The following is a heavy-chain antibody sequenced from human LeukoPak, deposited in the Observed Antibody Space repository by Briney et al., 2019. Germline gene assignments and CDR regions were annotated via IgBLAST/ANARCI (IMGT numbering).Heavy chain of an antibody. CDR2: IYYSGST. Sequence: PSETLSLTCTVSGGSISSSSYYWGWIRQPPGKGLEWIGSIYYSGSTYYNPSLKSRVTISVDTSKNQFSLKLSSVTAADTAVYYCARGSLRAVAGTLDYWGQGTLVTVSS. J-gene: IGHJ4*02. CDR3: ARGSLRAVAGTLDY. V-gene: IGHV4-39*07. CDR1: GGSISSSSYY. D-gene: IGHD6-19*01.